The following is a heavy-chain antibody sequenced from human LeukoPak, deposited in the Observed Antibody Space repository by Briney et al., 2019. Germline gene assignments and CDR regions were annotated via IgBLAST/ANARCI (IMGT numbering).Heavy chain of an antibody. Sequence: GGSLRLSCAASGFTFSSYAMSWVRQAPGKGLEWVSSISGSGGSTYYSDSVKGRFTISRDNSKNTLYLQLNSLRAEDTAVYYCARRSRGTGSWYYFDYWGQGTLVTVSS. CDR3: ARRSRGTGSWYYFDY. CDR2: ISGSGGST. J-gene: IGHJ4*02. D-gene: IGHD3-10*01. V-gene: IGHV3-23*01. CDR1: GFTFSSYA.